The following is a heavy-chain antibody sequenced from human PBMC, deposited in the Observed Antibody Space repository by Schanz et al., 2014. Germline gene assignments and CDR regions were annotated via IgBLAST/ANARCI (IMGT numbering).Heavy chain of an antibody. D-gene: IGHD3-16*01. CDR3: TKGRTFGR. J-gene: IGHJ4*02. CDR1: GYIFGSHG. CDR2: ISAYNGHT. Sequence: QLMQSGSEVRKPGASVKVSCKASGYIFGSHGITWVRQAPGQGLEWMGWISAYNGHTTYAQKFQGRVTMTRDTSTSTVYMELSSLRSDDTAVYYCTKGRTFGRWGQGTLVTVSS. V-gene: IGHV1-18*01.